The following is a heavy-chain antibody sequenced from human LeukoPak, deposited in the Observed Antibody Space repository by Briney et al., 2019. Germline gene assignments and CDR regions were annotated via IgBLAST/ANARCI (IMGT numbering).Heavy chain of an antibody. D-gene: IGHD6-19*01. CDR2: INPSGGST. Sequence: ASVKVSFTASGYAFTGYHMHWVRQAPGQGLEWMGIINPSGGSTTYAEKFQGRVTMTRDTSTSTVYMELSSLRSEDTAVYYCARDSLRTAIAMAGGNWFDPWGQGTLVTVSS. CDR1: GYAFTGYH. J-gene: IGHJ5*02. CDR3: ARDSLRTAIAMAGGNWFDP. V-gene: IGHV1-46*01.